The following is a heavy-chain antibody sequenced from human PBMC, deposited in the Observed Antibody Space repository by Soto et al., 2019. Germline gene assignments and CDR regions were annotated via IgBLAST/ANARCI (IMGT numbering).Heavy chain of an antibody. J-gene: IGHJ6*02. Sequence: EVQLVESGGGLVQPGGSMKVSCAASGVTFSSYEVNWVRQAPGKGLEWVSSISGSGASKYYAESVKGRFTISRDNSKDTLYLQMNSLRTEDTGVYYCVNDVDSTWSLGRGMDLWGQGTTVTVSS. CDR1: GVTFSSYE. CDR3: VNDVDSTWSLGRGMDL. V-gene: IGHV3-48*03. CDR2: ISGSGASK. D-gene: IGHD5-12*01.